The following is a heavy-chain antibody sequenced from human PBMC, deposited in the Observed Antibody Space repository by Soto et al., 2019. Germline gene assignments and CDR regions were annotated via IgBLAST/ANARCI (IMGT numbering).Heavy chain of an antibody. CDR3: ARVHVMVVAGSTFDY. CDR2: IYHGGTT. J-gene: IGHJ4*01. Sequence: SETLSLTCTVSGYSIGSGYYWGWIRQPPGKGLEWIGSIYHGGTTYYNPSLKSRLTISLDTSKNQFSLKLTSVTAADTAVYYCARVHVMVVAGSTFDYWGHGTLVTVSS. V-gene: IGHV4-38-2*02. D-gene: IGHD6-19*01. CDR1: GYSIGSGYY.